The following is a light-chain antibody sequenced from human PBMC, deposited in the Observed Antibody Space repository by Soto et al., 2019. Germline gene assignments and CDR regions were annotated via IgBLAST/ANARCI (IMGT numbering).Light chain of an antibody. CDR3: QVWDSSSDHPYV. Sequence: SYELTQPPSVSVAPGQTARITCEGNNIGSKSVHWYQQKPGQAPVLVVYDDSDRPSGIPERFSGSNSGNTATLTISRVEAGDEADYYCQVWDSSSDHPYVFGTGTKLTVL. V-gene: IGLV3-21*02. J-gene: IGLJ1*01. CDR2: DDS. CDR1: NIGSKS.